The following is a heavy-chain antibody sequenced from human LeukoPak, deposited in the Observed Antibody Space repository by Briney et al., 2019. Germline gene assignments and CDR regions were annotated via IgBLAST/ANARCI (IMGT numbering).Heavy chain of an antibody. CDR2: IYTSGST. J-gene: IGHJ4*02. CDR3: ATQHHDYFDY. V-gene: IGHV4-61*02. Sequence: SETLSLTCTVSGVSISSGSYYWSWIRQPAGKGLEWIGRIYTSGSTNYNPSLKSRVTISVDTSKNQFSLKLSSVTAADTAVYYCATQHHDYFDYWGQGTLVTVSS. D-gene: IGHD1-14*01. CDR1: GVSISSGSYY.